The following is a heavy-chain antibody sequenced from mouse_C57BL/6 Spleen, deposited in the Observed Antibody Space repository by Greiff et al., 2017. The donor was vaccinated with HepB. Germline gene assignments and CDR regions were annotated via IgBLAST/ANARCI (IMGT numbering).Heavy chain of an antibody. CDR1: GYTFTSYW. V-gene: IGHV1-69*01. D-gene: IGHD1-1*01. CDR3: ARLLRSQLGYFDV. Sequence: QVQLQQPGAELVMPGASVKLSCKASGYTFTSYWMHWVKQRPGQGLEWIGEIDPSDSYTNYNQKFKGKSTLTVDKSSSTAYMQLSSLTSEDSAVYYCARLLRSQLGYFDVWGTGTTVTVSS. J-gene: IGHJ1*03. CDR2: IDPSDSYT.